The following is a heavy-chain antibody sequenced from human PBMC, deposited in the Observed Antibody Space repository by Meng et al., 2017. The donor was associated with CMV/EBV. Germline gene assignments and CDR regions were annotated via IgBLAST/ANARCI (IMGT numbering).Heavy chain of an antibody. D-gene: IGHD3-10*01. CDR2: ISSSSSYI. CDR3: ARSYYGSGTFDY. CDR1: GFTFSSYS. J-gene: IGHJ4*02. V-gene: IGHV3-21*01. Sequence: GSLRLSCAASGFTFSSYSMNWVRQAPGKGLEWVSSISSSSSYIYYADSVKGRFTISRDNAKNSLYLQMNSLRAEDTAVYYCARSYYGSGTFDYWGQGTLVTVSS.